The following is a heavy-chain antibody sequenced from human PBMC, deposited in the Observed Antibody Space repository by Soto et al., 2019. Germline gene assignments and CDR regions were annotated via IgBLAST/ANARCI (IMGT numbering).Heavy chain of an antibody. J-gene: IGHJ6*02. CDR3: ASRDGIAVAGFNYYGMDV. D-gene: IGHD6-19*01. V-gene: IGHV1-69*13. Sequence: RASVKVSCKASGGTFSSYAISWVRQAPGQGLEWMGGIIPIFGTANYAQKFQGRVTITADESTSTAYMELSSLRSEDTAVYYCASRDGIAVAGFNYYGMDVWGQGTTVTVSS. CDR1: GGTFSSYA. CDR2: IIPIFGTA.